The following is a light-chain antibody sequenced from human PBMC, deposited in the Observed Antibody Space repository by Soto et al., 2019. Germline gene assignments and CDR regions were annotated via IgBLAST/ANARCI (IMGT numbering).Light chain of an antibody. Sequence: ETVLTQSPGTLSLSPVERATLSCRASQSVINTYLAWYQQKPGQAPRLLIYGASSRATGIPDRFSGSGSGTDFTLTINRLEPEDFAVYFCQQHGSSSLTFGGGTKVDI. CDR2: GAS. V-gene: IGKV3-20*01. CDR1: QSVINTY. CDR3: QQHGSSSLT. J-gene: IGKJ4*01.